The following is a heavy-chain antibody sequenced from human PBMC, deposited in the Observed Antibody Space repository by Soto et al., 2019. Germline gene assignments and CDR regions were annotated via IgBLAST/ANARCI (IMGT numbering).Heavy chain of an antibody. V-gene: IGHV3-23*01. CDR3: AKDLYVFDY. J-gene: IGHJ4*02. CDR1: GFAFSSYV. Sequence: EVQLLVSGGDLVQPGGSLRLSCAASGFAFSSYVMSWLRQAPGKGLEWVSGITGSGDTTYYADSVKGRFTISRDNSNNTLYLQLTSLRAEDSAIYYCAKDLYVFDYWGQGTLVTVSS. CDR2: ITGSGDTT. D-gene: IGHD2-2*02.